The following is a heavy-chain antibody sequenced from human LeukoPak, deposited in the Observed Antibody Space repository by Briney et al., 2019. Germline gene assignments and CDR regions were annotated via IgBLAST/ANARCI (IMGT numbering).Heavy chain of an antibody. V-gene: IGHV4-39*07. Sequence: SETLSRTCTVSGGSISTSNYYWGWIRQPPGKGLEWIGNIFYSGSTYYSPSLKSRVAISLDTPRNQFSLKLTSVTAADTAVYYCAKSNGYCFVKIWGQGKMVNVSS. CDR3: AKSNGYCFVKI. CDR2: IFYSGST. D-gene: IGHD3-22*01. CDR1: GGSISTSNYY. J-gene: IGHJ3*02.